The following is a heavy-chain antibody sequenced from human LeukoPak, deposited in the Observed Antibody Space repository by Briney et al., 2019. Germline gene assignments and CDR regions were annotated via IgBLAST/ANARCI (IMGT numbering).Heavy chain of an antibody. CDR3: ARDREYYYDSSGYPDY. CDR2: ISGSGGST. CDR1: GFTFSNYG. J-gene: IGHJ4*02. Sequence: GGSLRLSCAASGFTFSNYGMSWVPQAPGKGLEWVSAISGSGGSTYYADSVKGRFTISRDNAKNTLYLQMNSLRAEDTAVYYCARDREYYYDSSGYPDYWGQGTLVTVSS. D-gene: IGHD3-22*01. V-gene: IGHV3-23*01.